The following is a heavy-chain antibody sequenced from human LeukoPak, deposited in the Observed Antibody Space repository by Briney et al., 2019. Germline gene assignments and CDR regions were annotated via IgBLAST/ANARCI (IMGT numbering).Heavy chain of an antibody. CDR3: AKRDNSGYYYFDY. Sequence: GGCLRLSCAASGFTFSTYGMAWVRQAPGKGLEWVSGVTGSGSATSYADSVKGRLTISRDNSKNTLDLQMNSLRAEDTAVYYCAKRDNSGYYYFDYWGQGTLVTVSS. CDR1: GFTFSTYG. V-gene: IGHV3-23*01. CDR2: VTGSGSAT. J-gene: IGHJ4*02. D-gene: IGHD3-22*01.